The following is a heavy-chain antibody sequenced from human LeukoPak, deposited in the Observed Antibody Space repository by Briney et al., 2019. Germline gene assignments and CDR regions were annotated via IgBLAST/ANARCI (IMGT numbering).Heavy chain of an antibody. CDR3: ARGVNWLPGTFDL. CDR1: GFSFSSYY. CDR2: IRQDGSEK. D-gene: IGHD3-9*01. V-gene: IGHV3-7*01. Sequence: GGSLRLSCAASGFSFSSYYMGWVRQAPGKGLEWVANIRQDGSEKYSVDSVKGRFTISRDNAKNSLYLQMNSLRADDTAVYYCARGVNWLPGTFDLWGQGTVVTVSS. J-gene: IGHJ3*01.